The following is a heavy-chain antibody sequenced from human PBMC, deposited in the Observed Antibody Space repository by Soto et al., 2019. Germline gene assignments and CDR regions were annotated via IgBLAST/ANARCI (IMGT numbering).Heavy chain of an antibody. CDR1: GYSFSSYG. V-gene: IGHV1-18*01. Sequence: ASVKVSCKPSGYSFSSYGITWVRQAPGQGLEWMGWISPYNGNTQYAQKFQGRVTMTTDTSTSTAYMELRSLRSDDTAVYYCAREDVYGDDAGSYHGMDVWGQGTTVTVSS. J-gene: IGHJ6*02. D-gene: IGHD4-17*01. CDR2: ISPYNGNT. CDR3: AREDVYGDDAGSYHGMDV.